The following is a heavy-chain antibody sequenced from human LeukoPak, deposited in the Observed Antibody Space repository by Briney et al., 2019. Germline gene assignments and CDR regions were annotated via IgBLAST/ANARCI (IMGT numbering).Heavy chain of an antibody. Sequence: SETLSLTCAVYDESFSGYYWSWIRQPPGKGLEWIGEINHRASTNYHPSLKSRVTISVDTSKNQFSLKLSSVTAADTAVYYCAGTDVLSGYEADYWGQGTLVTVSS. V-gene: IGHV4-34*01. J-gene: IGHJ4*02. CDR1: DESFSGYY. CDR3: AGTDVLSGYEADY. D-gene: IGHD5-12*01. CDR2: INHRAST.